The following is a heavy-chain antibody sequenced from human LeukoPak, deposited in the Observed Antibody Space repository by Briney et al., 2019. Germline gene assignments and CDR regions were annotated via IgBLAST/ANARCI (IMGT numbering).Heavy chain of an antibody. D-gene: IGHD3-22*01. V-gene: IGHV4-34*01. CDR3: ARGPYYYDSSGYSLDY. J-gene: IGHJ4*02. CDR2: INHSGST. Sequence: PSETLSLTCAVYGGSFSGYYWSWIRQPPGKGLEWIGEINHSGSTNYNPSLKSRVTISVDTSKNQFSLKLSSVTAADTAVYYCARGPYYYDSSGYSLDYWGQGTLDTVSS. CDR1: GGSFSGYY.